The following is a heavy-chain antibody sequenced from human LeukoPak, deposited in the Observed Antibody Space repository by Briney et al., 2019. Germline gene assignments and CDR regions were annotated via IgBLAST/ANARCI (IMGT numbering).Heavy chain of an antibody. CDR2: ISGSGGST. D-gene: IGHD6-13*01. CDR3: ARAGGTSWADY. J-gene: IGHJ4*02. V-gene: IGHV3-23*01. Sequence: PGGSLRLSCAASGFTFSSYAMSWVRQAPGKGLEWVSAISGSGGSTYYADSVKGRFTISRDNGKNSLYLQMNSLRVEDTAIYYCARAGGTSWADYWGQGTPVTVSS. CDR1: GFTFSSYA.